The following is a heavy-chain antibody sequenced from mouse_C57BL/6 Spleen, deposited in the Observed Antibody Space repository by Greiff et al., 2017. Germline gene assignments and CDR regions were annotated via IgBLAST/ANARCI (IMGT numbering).Heavy chain of an antibody. J-gene: IGHJ2*01. CDR3: TAYYYGSSYDY. CDR1: GFNIKDDY. D-gene: IGHD1-1*01. CDR2: LDPENGDT. Sequence: VQLKESGAELVRPGASVKLSCTASGFNIKDDYMHWVKQRPEQGLEWIGWLDPENGDTEYASKFQGKATITADTSSNTAYLQLSSLTSEDTAVYYCTAYYYGSSYDYWGQGTTLTVSS. V-gene: IGHV14-4*01.